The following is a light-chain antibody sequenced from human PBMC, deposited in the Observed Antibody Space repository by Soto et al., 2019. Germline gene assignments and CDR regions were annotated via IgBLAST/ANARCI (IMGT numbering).Light chain of an antibody. J-gene: IGKJ2*01. CDR3: MQATHYPPYT. Sequence: VMTQTPLSSPVTLGQPASISCRSSQSLVHGDGTTYLNWLHQRPGQPPGLLIYRVSNRFSGVPAGFRGSGAGTDVTLKISRVEPEDVGIYYCMQATHYPPYTFGQGTKLEI. CDR2: RVS. CDR1: QSLVHGDGTTY. V-gene: IGKV2-24*01.